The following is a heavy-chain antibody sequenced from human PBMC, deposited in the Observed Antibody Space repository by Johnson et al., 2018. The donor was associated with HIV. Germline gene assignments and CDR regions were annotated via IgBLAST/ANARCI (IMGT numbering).Heavy chain of an antibody. CDR3: ATRDPTYRPGAFDL. D-gene: IGHD1-14*01. Sequence: EVQLVESGGRVVWPGGSLRLTCAASEFTFGDFGMSWVRQAPGKGLEWVSGINWNGGSTGYADSVKGRFTISRDNAKNSLYLQMNSLRAEDTAVYYCATRDPTYRPGAFDLWGQGTMVTVSS. CDR2: INWNGGST. V-gene: IGHV3-20*04. J-gene: IGHJ3*01. CDR1: EFTFGDFG.